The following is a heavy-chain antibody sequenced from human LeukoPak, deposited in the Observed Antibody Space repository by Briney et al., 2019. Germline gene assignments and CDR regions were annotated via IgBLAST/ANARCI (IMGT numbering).Heavy chain of an antibody. CDR1: GDSITSSNYY. D-gene: IGHD2-2*01. CDR3: ARSGGYCGSTTCRTTWFAP. V-gene: IGHV4-39*07. J-gene: IGHJ5*02. Sequence: SETLSLTCTVSGDSITSSNYYWGWIRQPPGKGLEWIGSIYYSGATYYNPSLQNRVTISLDTSKNQFSVNLNSVSAADTAVYYCARSGGYCGSTTCRTTWFAPWGQGTLVTVSS. CDR2: IYYSGAT.